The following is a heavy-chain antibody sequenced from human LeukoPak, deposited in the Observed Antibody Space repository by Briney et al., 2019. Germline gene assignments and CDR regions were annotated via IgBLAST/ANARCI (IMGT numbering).Heavy chain of an antibody. J-gene: IGHJ4*02. CDR2: IYYSGST. V-gene: IGHV4-59*08. CDR1: GGSISSYY. Sequence: SSETLSLTCTVSGGSISSYYWSWIRQPPGKGLEWIGYIYYSGSTNYNPSLKSRVTISVGTSKNQFSLKLSSVTAADTAVYYCARADYDILTGYFDYWGQGTLVTVSS. CDR3: ARADYDILTGYFDY. D-gene: IGHD3-9*01.